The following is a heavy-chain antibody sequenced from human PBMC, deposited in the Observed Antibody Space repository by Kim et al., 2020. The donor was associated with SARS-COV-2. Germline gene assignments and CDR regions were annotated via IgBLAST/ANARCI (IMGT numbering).Heavy chain of an antibody. J-gene: IGHJ6*01. D-gene: IGHD3-16*01. CDR3: AKDWGLDYYYHYGMDV. V-gene: IGHV3-23*01. Sequence: GGSLRLSCAASGFTFRTYLMTWVRQAQGKGMEWVSGISGSGGNTYYADSVKGRFTISRDNSKKTLSLLMNSLRVADTAIYYCAKDWGLDYYYHYGMDVWG. CDR2: ISGSGGNT. CDR1: GFTFRTYL.